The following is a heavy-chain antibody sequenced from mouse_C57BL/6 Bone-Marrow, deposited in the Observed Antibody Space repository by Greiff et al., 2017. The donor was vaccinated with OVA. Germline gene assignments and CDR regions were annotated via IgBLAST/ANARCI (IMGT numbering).Heavy chain of an antibody. CDR2: INPSNGGT. J-gene: IGHJ4*01. V-gene: IGHV1-53*01. D-gene: IGHD4-1*02. Sequence: QVQLQQPGTELVKPGASVKLSCKASGYTFTSYWMHWVKQRPGQGLEWIGNINPSNGGTNYNEKFKSKATLTVDTSSSTAYMQLSSLTSEDSAVYYCARSTGRDYAMDYWGQGTSVTVSS. CDR3: ARSTGRDYAMDY. CDR1: GYTFTSYW.